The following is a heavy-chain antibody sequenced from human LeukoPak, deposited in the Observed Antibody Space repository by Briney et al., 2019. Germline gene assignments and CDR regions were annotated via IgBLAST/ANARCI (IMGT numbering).Heavy chain of an antibody. CDR2: INPNSGDT. V-gene: IGHV1-2*02. J-gene: IGHJ3*02. CDR3: ARESRITPGPDAFDI. Sequence: ASVKVSCKASGFTFTGYYIHWVRQAPGQGLEWMGWINPNSGDTKYAQKFQGRVTMTRVTSISTAYMELSRLRSDDTAIYYCARESRITPGPDAFDIWGQGTMVTVSS. CDR1: GFTFTGYY. D-gene: IGHD2-15*01.